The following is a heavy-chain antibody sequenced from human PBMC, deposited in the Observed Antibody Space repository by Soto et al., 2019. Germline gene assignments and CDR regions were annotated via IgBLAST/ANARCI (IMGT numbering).Heavy chain of an antibody. D-gene: IGHD2-15*01. CDR3: ARDRGYCSGGSCYSGYFQH. V-gene: IGHV3-30-3*01. J-gene: IGHJ1*01. CDR1: GFTFSSYA. Sequence: PGGSLRLSCAASGFTFSSYAMHWVRQAPGKGLEWVAVISYDGSNKYYADSVKGRFTISRDNSKNTLYLQMNSLRAEDTAVYYCARDRGYCSGGSCYSGYFQHWGQGTLVTVSS. CDR2: ISYDGSNK.